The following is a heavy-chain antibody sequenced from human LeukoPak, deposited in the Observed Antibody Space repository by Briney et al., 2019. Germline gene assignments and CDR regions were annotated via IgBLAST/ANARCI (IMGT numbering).Heavy chain of an antibody. J-gene: IGHJ3*02. D-gene: IGHD5-12*01. CDR3: AKDLSVATSAFDI. V-gene: IGHV3-23*01. CDR2: ISGGGGNT. CDR1: GFTFSNYA. Sequence: GGSLRLSCVASGFTFSNYATTWVRQAPGKGLEWVSAISGGGGNTYYADSVKGRFTISRDYSKNTLYLQMNSLRAEDTAVYYCAKDLSVATSAFDIWGQGTMVTVSS.